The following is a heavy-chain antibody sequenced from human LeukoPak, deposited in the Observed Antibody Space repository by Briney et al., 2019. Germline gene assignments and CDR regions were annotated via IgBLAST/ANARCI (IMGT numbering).Heavy chain of an antibody. CDR3: AKGIESSGSYYTYFDY. J-gene: IGHJ4*02. D-gene: IGHD1-26*01. Sequence: GGSLRLSCAASGFTFRSYAMSWVRQAPGKGLEWVSGISGSGGSTHYADSVEGRFSISRDKSQNTLHLQMNSLRAEDTAVYYCAKGIESSGSYYTYFDYWGQGTLVTVSS. CDR1: GFTFRSYA. V-gene: IGHV3-23*01. CDR2: ISGSGGST.